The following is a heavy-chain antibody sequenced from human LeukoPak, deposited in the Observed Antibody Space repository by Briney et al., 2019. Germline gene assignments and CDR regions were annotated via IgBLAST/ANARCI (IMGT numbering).Heavy chain of an antibody. CDR1: GGTFSSYA. V-gene: IGHV1-69*13. J-gene: IGHJ6*03. D-gene: IGHD3-10*01. CDR2: IIPIFGTA. Sequence: SVKVSCKASGGTFSSYAISWVRQAPGQGLEWMGGIIPIFGTANYAQKFQGRVTITADEFTSTAYMELSSLRSEDTAVYYCARDQGTVLLWFGYYMDVWGKGTTVTVSS. CDR3: ARDQGTVLLWFGYYMDV.